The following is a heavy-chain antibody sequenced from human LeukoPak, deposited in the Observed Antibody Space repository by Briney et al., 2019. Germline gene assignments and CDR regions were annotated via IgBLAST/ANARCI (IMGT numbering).Heavy chain of an antibody. D-gene: IGHD3-10*01. Sequence: ASVKVSCKASGGTFSSYAISWVRQAPGQGLEWMGGIIPIFGTANYAQKFQGRVTITADESTSTAYMELSSLRSEDTAVYYCVRPESFGESNEYYFDYWGQGTLVTVSS. CDR2: IIPIFGTA. V-gene: IGHV1-69*01. CDR1: GGTFSSYA. J-gene: IGHJ4*02. CDR3: VRPESFGESNEYYFDY.